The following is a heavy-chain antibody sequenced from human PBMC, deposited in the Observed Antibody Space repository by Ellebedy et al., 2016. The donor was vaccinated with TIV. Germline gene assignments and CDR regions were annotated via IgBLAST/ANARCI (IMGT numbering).Heavy chain of an antibody. Sequence: SLKISXAASGFTFDDYAMHWVRQAPGKGLEWVSGISWNSGSIGYADSVKGRFTISRDNAKNSLYLQMNSLRAEDTALYYCAKDSIVGATEYGAFDIWGQGTMVTVSS. CDR1: GFTFDDYA. D-gene: IGHD1-26*01. J-gene: IGHJ3*02. V-gene: IGHV3-9*01. CDR3: AKDSIVGATEYGAFDI. CDR2: ISWNSGSI.